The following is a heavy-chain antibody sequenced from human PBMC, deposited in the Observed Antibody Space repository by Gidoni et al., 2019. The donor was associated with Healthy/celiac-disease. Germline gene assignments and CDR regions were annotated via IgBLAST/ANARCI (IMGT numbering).Heavy chain of an antibody. Sequence: EVQLVESGGVVVQPGGSLRISCAAYGFTLDDSTMPWVRHAPGKGLGGVSLISGDGGSTYYAYSVKGRFTISRDNSKNSLYLQMNSLRTEDTALYYCAKDNVAYYDKGPRGEGIGMDVWGQGTTVTVSS. CDR2: ISGDGGST. CDR1: GFTLDDST. D-gene: IGHD3-22*01. J-gene: IGHJ6*02. V-gene: IGHV3-43*01. CDR3: AKDNVAYYDKGPRGEGIGMDV.